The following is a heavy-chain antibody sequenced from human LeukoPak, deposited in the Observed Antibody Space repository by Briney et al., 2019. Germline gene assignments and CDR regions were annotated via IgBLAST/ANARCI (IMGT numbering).Heavy chain of an antibody. D-gene: IGHD4-17*01. CDR2: MNPNSGDR. V-gene: IGHV1-8*03. J-gene: IGHJ4*02. Sequence: ASARVSCRASGYTFINYHINWVRQASGQGLEWMGWMNPNSGDRGYAQNFQGRVTITSDTSISTAYMELSSLRSEDTAVYFCASTTSLTASGYDYWGQGTLVTVSS. CDR1: GYTFINYH. CDR3: ASTTSLTASGYDY.